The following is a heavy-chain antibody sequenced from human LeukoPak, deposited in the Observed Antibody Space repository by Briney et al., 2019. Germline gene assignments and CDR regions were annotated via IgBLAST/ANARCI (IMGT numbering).Heavy chain of an antibody. J-gene: IGHJ4*02. CDR3: ASGNYYDSSGSQPKFDY. CDR2: INPTGGST. V-gene: IGHV1-46*01. CDR1: GYTFPSYF. Sequence: ASVKVSCKASGYTFPSYFMHWVRQAPGQGLEWMGIINPTGGSTTYAQKFQGRVTMTRDTSTSTAYMELSSLRSEDTAVYYCASGNYYDSSGSQPKFDYWGQGTLVTVSS. D-gene: IGHD3-22*01.